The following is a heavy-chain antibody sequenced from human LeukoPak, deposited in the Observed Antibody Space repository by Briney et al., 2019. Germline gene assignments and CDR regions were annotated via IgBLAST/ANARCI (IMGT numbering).Heavy chain of an antibody. V-gene: IGHV4-38-2*01. CDR3: ARTYGSGSYPKRYFDY. CDR1: GYSISSGYY. J-gene: IGHJ4*02. Sequence: SETLSLTCAVSGYSISSGYYWGWIRQPPGKRLEWIGSIYHSGSTYYNPSLKSRVTISVDTSKNQFSLKLSSVTAADTAVYYCARTYGSGSYPKRYFDYWGQGTLVTVSS. D-gene: IGHD3-10*01. CDR2: IYHSGST.